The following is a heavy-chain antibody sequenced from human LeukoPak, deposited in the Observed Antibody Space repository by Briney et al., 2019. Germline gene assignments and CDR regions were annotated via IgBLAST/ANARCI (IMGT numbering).Heavy chain of an antibody. V-gene: IGHV5-51*01. D-gene: IGHD1-1*01. CDR1: GYSFSSYW. J-gene: IGHJ4*02. CDR3: ARATTGIRTIDY. Sequence: GESLKISCKGSGYSFSSYWIAWVRQLPGKGLEWMGVIYPDDSDTRYSPSFQGLVTTSGDKSISTAYVQWSSLEASDTAIYYCARATTGIRTIDYWGQGTLVTVSS. CDR2: IYPDDSDT.